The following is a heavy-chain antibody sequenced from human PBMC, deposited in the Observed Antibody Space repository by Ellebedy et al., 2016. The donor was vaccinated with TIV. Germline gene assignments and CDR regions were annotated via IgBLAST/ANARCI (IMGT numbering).Heavy chain of an antibody. CDR2: FSYTEIT. CDR3: ARRKVRSGPAFDY. V-gene: IGHV4-59*08. D-gene: IGHD3-10*01. J-gene: IGHJ4*02. Sequence: MPSETLSLTCTVSGASISSYSWAWIRQPPAMGLDYIGYFSYTEITNYSPSLNRRVSISVDTSKNQFSLNLSSVTAADTAVYYCARRKVRSGPAFDYWGQGTLVTVSS. CDR1: GASISSYS.